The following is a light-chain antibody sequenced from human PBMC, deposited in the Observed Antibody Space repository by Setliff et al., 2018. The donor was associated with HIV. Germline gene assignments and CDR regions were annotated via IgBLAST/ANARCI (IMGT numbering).Light chain of an antibody. J-gene: IGLJ1*01. V-gene: IGLV1-40*01. Sequence: LTQPPSVSGAPGQRVTISCTGSSSNIGAGYDVHWYQQLPGTAPKLLIYGNSNRPSGVPDRFSGSKSGTSASLAITGLQAEDEADYYCQSYDSSLSGYVFGTGTKVTVL. CDR2: GNS. CDR1: SSNIGAGYD. CDR3: QSYDSSLSGYV.